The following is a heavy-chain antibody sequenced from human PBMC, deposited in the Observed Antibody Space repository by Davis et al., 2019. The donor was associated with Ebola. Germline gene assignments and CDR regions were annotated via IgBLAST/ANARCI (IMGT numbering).Heavy chain of an antibody. D-gene: IGHD6-13*01. CDR3: ARAFRLSYSSSWYWFDP. V-gene: IGHV1-3*01. CDR1: GYTFTSYA. CDR2: INAGNGNT. Sequence: ASVKVSCKASGYTFTSYAMHWVRQAPGQRLEWMGWINAGNGNTKYSQKFQGRVTITRDTSASTAYMELSSLRSEDTAVYYCARAFRLSYSSSWYWFDPWGQGTLVTVSS. J-gene: IGHJ5*02.